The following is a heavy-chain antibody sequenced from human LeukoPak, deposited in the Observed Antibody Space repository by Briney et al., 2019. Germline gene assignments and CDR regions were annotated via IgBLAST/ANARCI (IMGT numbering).Heavy chain of an antibody. CDR3: ARVGRDYVWGSYRIFGY. Sequence: PGRSLRLSCAASGFTFSSYAMHWVRQAPGKGLEWVAVISYDGSNKYYADSVKGRFTISRDNSKNTLYLQMNSLRAEDTAVYYCARVGRDYVWGSYRIFGYWGQGTLVTVSS. CDR2: ISYDGSNK. J-gene: IGHJ4*02. D-gene: IGHD3-16*02. V-gene: IGHV3-30*04. CDR1: GFTFSSYA.